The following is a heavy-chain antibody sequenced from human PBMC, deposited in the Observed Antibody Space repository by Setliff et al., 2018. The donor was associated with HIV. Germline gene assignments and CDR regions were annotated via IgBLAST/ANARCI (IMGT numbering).Heavy chain of an antibody. D-gene: IGHD2-21*01. Sequence: SETLSLTCAVSGHSISSGYYWGWIRQPPGKGLEWIGSIYHSGSIYYNPSLKSRVTISVDTSKNQFSLKLSSVTAADTAVYYCGRCMSVAVPEYWGQGTLVTVSS. CDR2: IYHSGSI. CDR3: GRCMSVAVPEY. CDR1: GHSISSGYY. V-gene: IGHV4-38-2*01. J-gene: IGHJ4*02.